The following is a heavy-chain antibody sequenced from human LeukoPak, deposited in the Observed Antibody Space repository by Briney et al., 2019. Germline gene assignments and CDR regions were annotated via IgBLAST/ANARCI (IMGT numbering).Heavy chain of an antibody. CDR2: ISSSSSYI. V-gene: IGHV3-21*01. CDR1: GVIVRSNY. Sequence: GGSLRLSCVGSGVIVRSNYMTWVRQAPGKGLEWVSSISSSSSYIYYADSVKGRFTISRDNAKNSLYLQMNSLRAEDTAVYYCAELGITMIGGVWGKGTTVTISS. CDR3: AELGITMIGGV. J-gene: IGHJ6*04. D-gene: IGHD3-10*02.